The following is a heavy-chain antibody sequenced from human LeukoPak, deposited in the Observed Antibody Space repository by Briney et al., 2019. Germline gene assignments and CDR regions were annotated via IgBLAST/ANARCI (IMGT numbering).Heavy chain of an antibody. V-gene: IGHV3-23*03. CDR1: GFTFSGYA. CDR2: IFASGSTT. J-gene: IGHJ4*02. CDR3: GKEVERHFDLKY. Sequence: PGGSLRLSCAASGFTFSGYAMNWVRQAPGKGLEWVSLIFASGSTTKYADSVKGRFTISRDNSKNTLYLQMNSLRAEDTAVYYCGKEVERHFDLKYWGQGTLVTVSS.